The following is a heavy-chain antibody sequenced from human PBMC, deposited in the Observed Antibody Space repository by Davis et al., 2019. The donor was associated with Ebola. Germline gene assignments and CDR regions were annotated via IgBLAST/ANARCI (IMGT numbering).Heavy chain of an antibody. Sequence: AASVKVSCKASGYSFINYGISWVRQAPGQGLEWMGWISTYNGNTKYVQTLQGRVTMTRDTSISTAYMELSRLRSDDTAVYYCARDRIAGDIVVVPAAIRYGMDVWGKGTTVTVSS. CDR3: ARDRIAGDIVVVPAAIRYGMDV. CDR2: ISTYNGNT. J-gene: IGHJ6*04. CDR1: GYSFINYG. V-gene: IGHV1-18*01. D-gene: IGHD2-2*01.